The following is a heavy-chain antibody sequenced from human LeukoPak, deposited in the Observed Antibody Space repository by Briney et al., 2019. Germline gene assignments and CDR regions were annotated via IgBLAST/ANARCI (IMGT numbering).Heavy chain of an antibody. CDR3: VRDGPSWGLL. CDR2: IFTTVGA. D-gene: IGHD7-27*01. J-gene: IGHJ4*02. Sequence: SQTLSLTCTVSGGSIGTYYWSWIRQPAGKGLEWIGRIFTTVGANYNPSLKSRVTMSLDTSKNLFSLKLNSVPAADTAVYYCVRDGPSWGLLWGQGALVTVSS. CDR1: GGSIGTYY. V-gene: IGHV4-4*07.